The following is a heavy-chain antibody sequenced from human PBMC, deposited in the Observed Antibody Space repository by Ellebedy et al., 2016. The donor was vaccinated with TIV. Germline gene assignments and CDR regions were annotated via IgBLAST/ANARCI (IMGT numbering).Heavy chain of an antibody. CDR1: GYTFTGYY. D-gene: IGHD5-12*01. CDR3: ARADVDIVATIARPGDPSYYYYYGMDV. CDR2: INPNSGGT. Sequence: ASVKVSXKASGYTFTGYYMHWVRQAPGQGLEWMGWINPNSGGTNYAQKFQGWVTMTRDTSISTAYMELSRLRSDDTAVYYCARADVDIVATIARPGDPSYYYYYGMDVWGQGTTVTVSS. V-gene: IGHV1-2*04. J-gene: IGHJ6*02.